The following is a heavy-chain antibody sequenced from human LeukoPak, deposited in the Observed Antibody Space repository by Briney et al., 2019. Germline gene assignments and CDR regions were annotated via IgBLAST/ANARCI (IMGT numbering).Heavy chain of an antibody. CDR2: ISAYNGNT. J-gene: IGHJ4*02. Sequence: ASVKVSCKASGYTFTSYGISWVRQAPGQGLEWMGWISAYNGNTNYAQKLQGRVTMTTDTSTSTAYMELRSLRSDDTAVCYCARGVYGSGSYYKTVFDYWGQGTLVTVSS. CDR1: GYTFTSYG. CDR3: ARGVYGSGSYYKTVFDY. V-gene: IGHV1-18*01. D-gene: IGHD3-10*01.